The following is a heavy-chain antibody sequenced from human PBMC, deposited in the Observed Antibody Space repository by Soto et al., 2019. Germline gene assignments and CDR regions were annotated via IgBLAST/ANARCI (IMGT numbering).Heavy chain of an antibody. CDR2: IYHSGST. J-gene: IGHJ6*02. CDR3: ARTDSSGWYGDYYYGMDV. D-gene: IGHD6-19*01. CDR1: GGSISSSNW. V-gene: IGHV4-4*02. Sequence: SETLSLTCAVSGGSISSSNWWSWARQPPGKGLEWIGEIYHSGSTNYNPSLKSRVTISVDKSKNQFSLKLSSVTAADTAVYYCARTDSSGWYGDYYYGMDVWGQGTTVTVSS.